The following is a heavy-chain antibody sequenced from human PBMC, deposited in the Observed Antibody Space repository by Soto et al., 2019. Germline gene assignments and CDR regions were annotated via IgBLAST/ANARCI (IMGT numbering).Heavy chain of an antibody. Sequence: SETLSLTCAVYGGSFSGYYWSWIRQPPGKGLEWIGEINHSGSTNYNPSLKSPVTISVDTSKNQFSLKLGSVTAADTAVYYCARRVGPTVTTVIHYYYYGMDVWGQGTTVTVSS. J-gene: IGHJ6*02. CDR1: GGSFSGYY. D-gene: IGHD4-17*01. CDR3: ARRVGPTVTTVIHYYYYGMDV. CDR2: INHSGST. V-gene: IGHV4-34*01.